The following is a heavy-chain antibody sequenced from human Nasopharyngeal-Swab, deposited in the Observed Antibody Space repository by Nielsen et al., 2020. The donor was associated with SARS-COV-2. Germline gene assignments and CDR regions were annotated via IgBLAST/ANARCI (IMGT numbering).Heavy chain of an antibody. V-gene: IGHV2-70*12. CDR1: GFSLSPSRMC. Sequence: SGPTLVKPTQTLTLTCTFSGFSLSPSRMCGSWIRQHPGKDLVWLALIDWDDDKYYSTSLKTMLTISKDTSKNQVVLTMTNMDPVDTATYYCAHRTDVGYCRSTSCYVWFDPWGQGTLVTVSS. D-gene: IGHD2-2*01. CDR3: AHRTDVGYCRSTSCYVWFDP. CDR2: IDWDDDK. J-gene: IGHJ5*02.